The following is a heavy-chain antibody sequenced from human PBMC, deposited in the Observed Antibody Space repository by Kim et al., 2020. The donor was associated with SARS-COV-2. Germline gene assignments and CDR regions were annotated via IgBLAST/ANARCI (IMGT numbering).Heavy chain of an antibody. CDR2: K. Sequence: KYYADSVKGRFTISRDNSKNTLYLQMNSLRAEDTAVYYCAREIIVGALDYWGQGTLVTVSS. V-gene: IGHV3-33*01. D-gene: IGHD1-26*01. J-gene: IGHJ4*02. CDR3: AREIIVGALDY.